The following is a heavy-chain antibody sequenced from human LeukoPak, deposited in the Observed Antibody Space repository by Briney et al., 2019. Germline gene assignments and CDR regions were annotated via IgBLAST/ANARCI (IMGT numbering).Heavy chain of an antibody. J-gene: IGHJ6*02. CDR1: GFTFSSYS. CDR3: ARDSIGLSYYYYGMDV. V-gene: IGHV3-21*01. Sequence: GGSLRLSCAASGFTFSSYSMNWVRQAPGKGLEWVSSISSSSSYIYYANSVKGRFTISRDNAKNSLYLQMNSLRAEDTAVYYCARDSIGLSYYYYGMDVGGQGTTVTVSS. CDR2: ISSSSSYI. D-gene: IGHD2/OR15-2a*01.